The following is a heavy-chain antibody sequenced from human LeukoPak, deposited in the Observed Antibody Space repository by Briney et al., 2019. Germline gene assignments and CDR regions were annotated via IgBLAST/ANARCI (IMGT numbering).Heavy chain of an antibody. V-gene: IGHV3-48*04. CDR3: ARVNRVTAIQELDY. CDR2: ISSSSSTI. J-gene: IGHJ4*02. Sequence: GGSLRLSCAASGFTFSSYSMNWVRQAPGKGLEWVSYISSSSSTIYYADSVKGRFTTSRDNAKNSLYLQMNSLRAEDTAVYYCARVNRVTAIQELDYWGQGTLVTVSS. CDR1: GFTFSSYS. D-gene: IGHD2-21*02.